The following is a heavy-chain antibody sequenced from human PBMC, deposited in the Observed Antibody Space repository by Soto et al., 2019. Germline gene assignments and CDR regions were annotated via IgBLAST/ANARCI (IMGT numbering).Heavy chain of an antibody. J-gene: IGHJ4*02. CDR3: AADLGLSRGIPYYFDY. Sequence: SVKVSGKASGFTFTSSAVQWVRQARGQRLEWIGWIVVGSGNTNYAQKFQERVTITRDMSTSAAYMELSSLRSEDTAVYYCAADLGLSRGIPYYFDYWGQGTLVTVSS. V-gene: IGHV1-58*01. D-gene: IGHD3-10*01. CDR2: IVVGSGNT. CDR1: GFTFTSSA.